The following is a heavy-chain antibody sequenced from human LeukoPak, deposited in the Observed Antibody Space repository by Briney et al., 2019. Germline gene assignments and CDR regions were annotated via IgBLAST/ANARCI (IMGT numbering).Heavy chain of an antibody. CDR3: ARDTSVAGTEDWFDP. J-gene: IGHJ5*02. Sequence: ASVKVSCKASGYTFTSYGISWVRQAPGQGLEWVGWISAYNGNTNYAQKLQGRVTMTTDTSTRTAYMELRSLRSDDTAVYYCARDTSVAGTEDWFDPWGQRTLVTVSS. CDR2: ISAYNGNT. CDR1: GYTFTSYG. D-gene: IGHD6-19*01. V-gene: IGHV1-18*01.